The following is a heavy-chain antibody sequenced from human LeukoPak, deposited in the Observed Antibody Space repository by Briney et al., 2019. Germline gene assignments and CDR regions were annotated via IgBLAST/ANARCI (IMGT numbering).Heavy chain of an antibody. J-gene: IGHJ6*03. V-gene: IGHV4-59*02. Sequence: SETLPLTCSVSGGSVNRYYWSWIRQPPGKGLEWIGFIYYSGATNYSPSLGSRVTISIDTSRNQFSLRLTSVTAADTAVYFCARSTNYYYFYLDVWGRGTTVTVS. CDR3: ARSTNYYYFYLDV. CDR1: GGSVNRYY. CDR2: IYYSGAT.